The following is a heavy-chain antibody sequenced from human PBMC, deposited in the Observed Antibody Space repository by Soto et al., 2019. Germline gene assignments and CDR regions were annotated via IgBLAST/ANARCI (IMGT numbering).Heavy chain of an antibody. CDR1: GFTFSSHL. CDR2: ISGIGGGGST. D-gene: IGHD3-16*02. V-gene: IGHV3-23*01. J-gene: IGHJ4*01. CDR3: AQTWGSYREVFDY. Sequence: GGSLRLSWPAPGFTFSSHLMHWVRQARGQGLEWVSGISGIGGGGSTFYTDSVKGRFTISRDNSKNTLYLQMSSLRVEDTAIYYCAQTWGSYREVFDYWGHGTLVTVSS.